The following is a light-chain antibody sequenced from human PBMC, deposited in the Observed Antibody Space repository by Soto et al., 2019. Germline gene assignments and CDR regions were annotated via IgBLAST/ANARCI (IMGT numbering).Light chain of an antibody. J-gene: IGKJ5*01. CDR1: QSINIY. CDR3: QQLHSYPIT. Sequence: DIHMTQSPSSLSASVGYRFTITCRTSQSINIYLNWYQQKVGEPPRLLIFGASNLQSGVPSRFSGSESGAVFTLTISSLQPEDFETYYCQQLHSYPITFGQGTRLEIK. V-gene: IGKV1-9*01. CDR2: GAS.